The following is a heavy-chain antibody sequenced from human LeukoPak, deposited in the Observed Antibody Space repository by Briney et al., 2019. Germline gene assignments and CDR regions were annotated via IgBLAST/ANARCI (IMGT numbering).Heavy chain of an antibody. Sequence: PSETLSLTCIVSGGTFSSGSYYWSWIRQPPGKGLEWIGYIYYSGSTKYNPSLKSRVTISLDTSKSQFSLKLSSVTAADTAVYYCARSTSSSGWYDWYFDLWGRGTLVTVSS. CDR1: GGTFSSGSYY. V-gene: IGHV4-61*01. J-gene: IGHJ2*01. CDR3: ARSTSSSGWYDWYFDL. CDR2: IYYSGST. D-gene: IGHD6-19*01.